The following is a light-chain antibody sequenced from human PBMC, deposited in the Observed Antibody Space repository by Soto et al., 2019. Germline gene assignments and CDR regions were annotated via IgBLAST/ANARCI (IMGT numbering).Light chain of an antibody. CDR3: QQYNNWPRT. J-gene: IGKJ1*01. Sequence: EIVMTQSPATLSVSPGEWASLSCRASQSVRSNLAWYQQRPGQAPRLLIYAASTRATGIPARFSGSGSGTEFTLIIDSLQSGDFAVYYCQQYNNWPRTFGQGTKVEIK. V-gene: IGKV3-15*01. CDR2: AAS. CDR1: QSVRSN.